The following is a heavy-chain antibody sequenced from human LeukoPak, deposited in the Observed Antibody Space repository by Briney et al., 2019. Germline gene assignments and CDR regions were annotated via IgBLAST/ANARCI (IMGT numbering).Heavy chain of an antibody. CDR1: GGSVTSYY. J-gene: IGHJ4*02. V-gene: IGHV4-59*08. D-gene: IGHD6-13*01. Sequence: SETLSLTCTVSGGSVTSYYCNWVRQPPGRGLEWIGYIYYSGGTNYNPSLESRVTISLDTAKNQFSLKLRSVTAEDTAVYYCATTGATSPYSASWFNIEYWGQGTLVTVSS. CDR3: ATTGATSPYSASWFNIEY. CDR2: IYYSGGT.